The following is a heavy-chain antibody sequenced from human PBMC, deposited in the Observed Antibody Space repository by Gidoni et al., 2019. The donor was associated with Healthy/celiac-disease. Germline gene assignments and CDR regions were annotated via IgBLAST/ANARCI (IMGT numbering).Heavy chain of an antibody. J-gene: IGHJ6*02. Sequence: QVQLQESGPGLVKPSQTLSLTCTVSGGSISSGIYYWSWIRQPAGKGLEWIGRIYTSGSTNYNPSLKSRVTISVDTSKNQFSLKLSSVTAADTAVYYCARAHRRDGYGSDYGMDVWGQGTTVTVSS. CDR2: IYTSGST. V-gene: IGHV4-61*02. D-gene: IGHD3-10*01. CDR1: GGSISSGIYY. CDR3: ARAHRRDGYGSDYGMDV.